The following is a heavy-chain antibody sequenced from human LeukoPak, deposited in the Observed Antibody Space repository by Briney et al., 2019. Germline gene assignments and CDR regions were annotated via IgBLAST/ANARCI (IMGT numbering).Heavy chain of an antibody. CDR3: ARGDYDILTGLRD. CDR2: IYYGQTI. D-gene: IGHD3-9*01. Sequence: SETLSLTCTISAASSSRSSHHRGWIRQSPGERLEWIGSIYYGQTIYYNPSLNSRVTISVVTSKDQFTLQLNSVTAADTAVYYCARGDYDILTGLRDWGQGTLVTVSS. V-gene: IGHV4-39*01. CDR1: AASSSRSSHH. J-gene: IGHJ4*02.